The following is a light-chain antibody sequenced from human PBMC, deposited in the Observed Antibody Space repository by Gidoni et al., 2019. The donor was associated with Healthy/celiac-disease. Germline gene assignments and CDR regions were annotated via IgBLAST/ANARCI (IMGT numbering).Light chain of an antibody. CDR3: QACDSSTVV. V-gene: IGLV3-1*01. CDR2: QDS. Sequence: SYELTQPPSVSVSPGQTASITCSGDKLGDKYACWYQQKPGQSPVLVIYQDSKRPSGIPERFAGSNSGNTATLTISGTQAMDGADYYCQACDSSTVVFGGGTKLTVL. CDR1: KLGDKY. J-gene: IGLJ2*01.